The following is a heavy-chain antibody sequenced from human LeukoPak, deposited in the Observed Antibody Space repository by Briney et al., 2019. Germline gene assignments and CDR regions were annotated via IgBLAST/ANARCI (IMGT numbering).Heavy chain of an antibody. CDR3: TTDTYYYDSSGYYSADY. Sequence: GRSLRLSCAASGFTFSNAWMSWVRQAPGKGLEWVGRIKSKTDGGTTDYAAPVKGRFTISRDDSKNTLYLQMNSLKTEDTAVYYCTTDTYYYDSSGYYSADYWGQGTLVTVSS. V-gene: IGHV3-15*01. D-gene: IGHD3-22*01. CDR1: GFTFSNAW. CDR2: IKSKTDGGTT. J-gene: IGHJ4*02.